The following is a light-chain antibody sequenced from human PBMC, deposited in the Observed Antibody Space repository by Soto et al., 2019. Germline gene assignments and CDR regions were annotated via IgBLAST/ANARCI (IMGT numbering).Light chain of an antibody. CDR1: QGISSF. V-gene: IGKV1-9*01. CDR2: AAS. J-gene: IGKJ1*01. CDR3: QQLNNYPPT. Sequence: IQLTQSPSSLSASVGARVTVTCRASQGISSFLAWYQHKAGKAPKLLIYAASTLRSGVPSRFSGSGSATDFTLTISSLRPDDFATYYFQQLNNYPPTFGQGTKVEIK.